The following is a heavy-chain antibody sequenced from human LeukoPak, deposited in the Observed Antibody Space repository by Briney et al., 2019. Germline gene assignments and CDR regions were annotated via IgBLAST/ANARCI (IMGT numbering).Heavy chain of an antibody. D-gene: IGHD1-26*01. V-gene: IGHV1-2*06. Sequence: MGRIIPNTVRTNYPQKFHGRVTMTSDTSISTAYMELSRLRSDDTAVYYCARAGGSRGFGIWGQGTMVTVSS. CDR2: IIPNTVRT. J-gene: IGHJ3*02. CDR3: ARAGGSRGFGI.